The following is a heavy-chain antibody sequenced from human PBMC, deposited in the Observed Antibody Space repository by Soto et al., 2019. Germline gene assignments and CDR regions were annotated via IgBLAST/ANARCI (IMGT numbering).Heavy chain of an antibody. CDR2: IIPILGIA. J-gene: IGHJ3*02. CDR1: GGTFSSYT. Sequence: QVQLVQSGAEVKKPGSSVKVSCKASGGTFSSYTISWVRQAPGQGLEWMGRIIPILGIANYAQKLQGRVTISAVKSTTAAYMELSSQGSEDTGVYYCASLLVADVAFDICGQGTMVPVSS. V-gene: IGHV1-69*02. CDR3: ASLLVADVAFDI. D-gene: IGHD5-12*01.